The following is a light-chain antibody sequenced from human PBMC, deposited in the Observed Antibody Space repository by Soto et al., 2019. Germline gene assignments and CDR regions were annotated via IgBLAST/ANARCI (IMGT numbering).Light chain of an antibody. V-gene: IGKV3-15*01. CDR2: GAS. CDR1: QSVSDN. Sequence: EIVMTQSPATLSVSPGERATLSCRASQSVSDNLAWYQQKPGQAPRLLIYGASTRATGIPAGFSGSWSGTEFTLTISSLQSEDFAVYYCQQYNNWPLTFGGGTKVEIK. J-gene: IGKJ4*01. CDR3: QQYNNWPLT.